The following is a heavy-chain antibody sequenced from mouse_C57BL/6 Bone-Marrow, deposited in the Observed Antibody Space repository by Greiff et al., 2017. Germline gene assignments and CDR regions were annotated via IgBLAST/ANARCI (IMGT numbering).Heavy chain of an antibody. CDR1: GFSLTSYG. D-gene: IGHD3-2*02. CDR3: AKPEEGGSSGWFAY. Sequence: VKVEESGPGLVSPSQSLSITCTVSGFSLTSYGVSWVRQPPGKGLEWLGVIWGDGSTNYHSALISRLSISKDNSKSQVFLKLNSLQTDDTATYYCAKPEEGGSSGWFAYWGQGTLVTVSA. CDR2: IWGDGST. J-gene: IGHJ3*01. V-gene: IGHV2-3*01.